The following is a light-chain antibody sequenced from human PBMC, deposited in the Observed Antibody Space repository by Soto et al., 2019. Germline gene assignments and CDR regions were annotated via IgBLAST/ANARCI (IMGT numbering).Light chain of an antibody. CDR2: GAS. Sequence: EIGLTQSPGTLSLSPGERATLSCRASQSVSSSYLAWYQQKLGQAPRLLIYGASSRATGIPDRFSGSGSGTDFTLTISRLEPEDFAVYYCQQYGSSSWTFGQGTKVEIK. CDR3: QQYGSSSWT. CDR1: QSVSSSY. V-gene: IGKV3-20*01. J-gene: IGKJ1*01.